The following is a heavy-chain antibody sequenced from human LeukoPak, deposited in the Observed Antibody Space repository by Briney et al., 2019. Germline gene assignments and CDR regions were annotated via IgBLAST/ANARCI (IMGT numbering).Heavy chain of an antibody. CDR1: GFTFSSYA. Sequence: GGSLRLSCSASGFTFSSYAMHWVRQAPGKGLEYVSAISSNGGSTYYADSVKGRFTISRDNSKNTLYLQMSSLRAEDTAVYYCVKGKTTVPTSYLDYWGQGTLVTVSS. V-gene: IGHV3-64D*06. D-gene: IGHD4-17*01. CDR2: ISSNGGST. J-gene: IGHJ4*02. CDR3: VKGKTTVPTSYLDY.